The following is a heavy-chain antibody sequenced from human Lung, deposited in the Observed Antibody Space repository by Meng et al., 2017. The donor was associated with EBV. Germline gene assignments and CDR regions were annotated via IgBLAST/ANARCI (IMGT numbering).Heavy chain of an antibody. CDR2: IYYSGST. Sequence: QVPLTESGPGLAEPSTPLSLTCTVSGGSISSCGYYWSRIRHHPGKGLEWIGYIYYSGSTYYNPSLKSRVTISVDTSKNQFSLKLSSVTAADTAVYYCVRVYYYDSSGYSHWGQGTLVTVSS. D-gene: IGHD3-22*01. CDR3: VRVYYYDSSGYSH. V-gene: IGHV4-31*03. J-gene: IGHJ4*02. CDR1: GGSISSCGYY.